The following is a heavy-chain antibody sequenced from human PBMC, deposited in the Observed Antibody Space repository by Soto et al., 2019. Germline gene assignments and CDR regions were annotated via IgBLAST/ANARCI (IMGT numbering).Heavy chain of an antibody. Sequence: SVRVSCTASVGTFSSYAISWGRQAPGEGGEWKGGIIPIFGTANYAQKFQGRVTITADESTSTAYMELSSLRSEDTAVYYCARVKSGSYYYYYGMDVWGQGTTVTVSS. V-gene: IGHV1-69*01. CDR2: IIPIFGTA. CDR3: ARVKSGSYYYYYGMDV. D-gene: IGHD1-26*01. J-gene: IGHJ6*02. CDR1: VGTFSSYA.